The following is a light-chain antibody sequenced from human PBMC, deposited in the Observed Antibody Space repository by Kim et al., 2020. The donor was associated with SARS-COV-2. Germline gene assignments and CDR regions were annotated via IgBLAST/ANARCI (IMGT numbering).Light chain of an antibody. CDR2: SNH. Sequence: QSVLTQPPSASGTPGQRVTISCFGSSPNIGINIVNWYQQLPGTAPKLLIYSNHERPSGVPDRFSASKSGISASLAISGLQSEDEADYYCAAWDDSLNGWVFGGGTKVTVL. V-gene: IGLV1-44*01. J-gene: IGLJ3*02. CDR1: SPNIGINI. CDR3: AAWDDSLNGWV.